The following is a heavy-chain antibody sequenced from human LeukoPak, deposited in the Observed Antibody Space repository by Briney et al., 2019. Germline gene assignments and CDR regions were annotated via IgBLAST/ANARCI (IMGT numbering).Heavy chain of an antibody. CDR1: GFTFSSYA. CDR3: AKDLFDGSGSYSRKYYFDY. J-gene: IGHJ4*02. CDR2: ISGIGGST. D-gene: IGHD3-10*01. Sequence: GGSLRHSCAASGFTFSSYAMRWVRQAPGKGLEWVSPISGIGGSTYYADSVKGRFTISRDNSKNTLYLQMNSLRAEDTAVYYCAKDLFDGSGSYSRKYYFDYWGQGTLVTVSS. V-gene: IGHV3-23*01.